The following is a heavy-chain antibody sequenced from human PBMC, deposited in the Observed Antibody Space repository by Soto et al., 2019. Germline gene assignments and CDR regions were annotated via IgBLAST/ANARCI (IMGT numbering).Heavy chain of an antibody. D-gene: IGHD4-17*01. CDR2: IYYSGST. Sequence: SETLSLTCTVSGGSISSGGYYWSWIRQHPGKGLEWIGYIYYSGSTYYNPSLKSRVTISVDTSKNQFSLKLSSVTAADTAVYYCARGGRRSARPAYWGQGTLVTVSS. V-gene: IGHV4-31*03. CDR1: GGSISSGGYY. J-gene: IGHJ4*02. CDR3: ARGGRRSARPAY.